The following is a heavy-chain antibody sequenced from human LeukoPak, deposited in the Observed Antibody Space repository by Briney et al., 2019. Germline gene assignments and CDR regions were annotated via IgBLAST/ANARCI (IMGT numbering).Heavy chain of an antibody. CDR3: ARTSLRTFHI. CDR1: GFSFSTYS. V-gene: IGHV3-48*02. Sequence: GGSLRLSCAASGFSFSTYSMNWVRQAPGKGLEWVSYISTSSTISYADSVKGRFTISRDNAKNSLYLQMNSLRDEDTAVYYCARTSLRTFHIWGQETMVTVSS. J-gene: IGHJ3*02. CDR2: ISTSSTI.